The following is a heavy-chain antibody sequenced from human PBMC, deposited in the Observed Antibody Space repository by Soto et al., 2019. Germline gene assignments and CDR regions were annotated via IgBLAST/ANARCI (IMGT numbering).Heavy chain of an antibody. CDR3: VRDQHYAFDF. J-gene: IGHJ4*01. V-gene: IGHV3-48*02. CDR2: TMSTSATI. CDR1: GFTFSTSP. Sequence: PGGSLRLSCAASGFTFSTSPMNWVRQAPGKALEWIAYTMSTSATIYYAGSVKGRFTISRDNAKNSLFLQMNSLRDDDTAVYYCVRDQHYAFDFWGHGSLVTVSS. D-gene: IGHD2-2*01.